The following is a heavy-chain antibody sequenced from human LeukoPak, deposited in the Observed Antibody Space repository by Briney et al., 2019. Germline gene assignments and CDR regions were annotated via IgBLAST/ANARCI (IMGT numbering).Heavy chain of an antibody. Sequence: ASVKVSCKVSGYTLTELSMHWVRQAPGKGLEWMGGFDPEDGETIYAQKFRGRVTMTEDTSTDTAYMELSSLRSEDTAVYYCATEYCSSTSCYFGNYYYYGMDVWGQGTTVTVSS. CDR3: ATEYCSSTSCYFGNYYYYGMDV. J-gene: IGHJ6*02. CDR2: FDPEDGET. V-gene: IGHV1-24*01. CDR1: GYTLTELS. D-gene: IGHD2-2*01.